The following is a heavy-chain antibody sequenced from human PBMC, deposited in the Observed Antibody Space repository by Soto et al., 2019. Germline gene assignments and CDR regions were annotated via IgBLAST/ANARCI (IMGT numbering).Heavy chain of an antibody. CDR1: GGTFSSYT. CDR2: IIPILGIA. CDR3: ARGSKRGSSWYGY. J-gene: IGHJ4*02. Sequence: QVQLVQSGAEVKKPGSSVKVSCKASGGTFSSYTISWVRQAPVQGLEWMGRIIPILGIANYAQKFQGRVTITADKSTSTAYMELSSLRSEDTAVYYCARGSKRGSSWYGYWGQGTLVTVSS. D-gene: IGHD6-13*01. V-gene: IGHV1-69*02.